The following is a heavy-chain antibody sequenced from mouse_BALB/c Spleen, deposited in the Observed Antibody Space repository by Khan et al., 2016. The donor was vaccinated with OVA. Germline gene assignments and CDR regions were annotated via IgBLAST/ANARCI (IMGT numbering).Heavy chain of an antibody. D-gene: IGHD1-2*01. CDR2: ISSAGSYT. V-gene: IGHV5-9-3*01. CDR1: GFTFSSYA. CDR3: ARPPFTTAWYFDV. Sequence: EVELVESGGGLVKPGGSLKLSCAASGFTFSSYAMSWVRQTPEKRLEWVATISSAGSYTYFPDSVKGRFTISRDNAKNTLYLQMSSLRSEDTAMYYCARPPFTTAWYFDVWGAGTTVTVSS. J-gene: IGHJ1*01.